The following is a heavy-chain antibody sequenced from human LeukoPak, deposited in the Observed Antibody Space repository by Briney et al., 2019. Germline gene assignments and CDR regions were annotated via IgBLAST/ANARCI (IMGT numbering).Heavy chain of an antibody. D-gene: IGHD3-3*01. V-gene: IGHV1-46*03. CDR2: INPSGGST. J-gene: IGHJ4*02. CDR1: GYTFTSYY. Sequence: ASVKVPCKASGYTFTSYYMHWVRQAPGQGLEWMGIINPSGGSTSYAQKFQGRVTMTRDTSTSTVYMELSSLRSEDTAVYYFPRDSGVVITLAIEFDYWGQGTLVTVSS. CDR3: PRDSGVVITLAIEFDY.